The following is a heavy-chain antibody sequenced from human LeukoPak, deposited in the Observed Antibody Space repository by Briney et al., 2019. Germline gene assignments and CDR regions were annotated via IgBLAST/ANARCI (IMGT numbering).Heavy chain of an antibody. D-gene: IGHD3-10*01. V-gene: IGHV3-33*01. Sequence: GRSLRLSCAASGFTFSYYAIHWVRQAPGKGLEWVALIWSDGSNKYYVDSVKGRITISRDNSKNTSYLQMNSLRAGDTAVEYCARELFSSGSCPEGCGQGTLVTVSS. J-gene: IGHJ4*02. CDR3: ARELFSSGSCPEG. CDR2: IWSDGSNK. CDR1: GFTFSYYA.